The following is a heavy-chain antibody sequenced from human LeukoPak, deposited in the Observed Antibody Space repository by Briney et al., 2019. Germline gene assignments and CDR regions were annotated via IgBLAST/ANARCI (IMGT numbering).Heavy chain of an antibody. CDR2: ISSSVSTI. V-gene: IGHV3-48*03. CDR3: ARRYCSSTSCLFDY. D-gene: IGHD2-2*01. Sequence: GGSLRLSCAPSGFSFSSDEMNWVRPAPREGLERVSYISSSVSTIYYAHSLKGRFTLSRDNAQKSLYLQMNSPRAESTAVYYCARRYCSSTSCLFDYWGQGTLVTVSS. CDR1: GFSFSSDE. J-gene: IGHJ4*02.